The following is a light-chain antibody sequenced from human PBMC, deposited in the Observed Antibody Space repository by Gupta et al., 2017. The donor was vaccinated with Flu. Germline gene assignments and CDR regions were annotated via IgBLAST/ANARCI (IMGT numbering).Light chain of an antibody. CDR3: QQYYSTPFT. V-gene: IGKV4-1*01. J-gene: IGKJ3*01. CDR1: QRVLYSSNNKNY. Sequence: DIVMTQPPDSLAVSLGERATINCKSSQRVLYSSNNKNYLAWYQQKPVQPPKLLIYWASTRESGVPDRFSGSGSGTDFTLTISSLQAEDVAVYYCQQYYSTPFTFGPGTKVDIK. CDR2: WAS.